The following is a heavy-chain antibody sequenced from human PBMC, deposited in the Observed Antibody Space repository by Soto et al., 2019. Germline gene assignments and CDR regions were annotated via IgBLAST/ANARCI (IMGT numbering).Heavy chain of an antibody. CDR2: ISYDGSNK. J-gene: IGHJ4*02. CDR1: GFTFSSYG. CDR3: AKEPLTGTTTHYFDY. D-gene: IGHD1-7*01. Sequence: GGSLRLSCAASGFTFSSYGMHWVRQAPGKGLEWVAVISYDGSNKYYADSVKGRFTISRDNSKNTLYLQMNSLRAEDTAVYYCAKEPLTGTTTHYFDYWGKGTLVTVS. V-gene: IGHV3-30*18.